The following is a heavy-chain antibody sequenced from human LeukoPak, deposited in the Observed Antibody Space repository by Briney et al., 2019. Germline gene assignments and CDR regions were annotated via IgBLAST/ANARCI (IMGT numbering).Heavy chain of an antibody. D-gene: IGHD6-13*01. CDR2: ISSSSSYM. CDR1: GFTFSNYN. CDR3: ARVSTAVSLAIDY. Sequence: GGSLRLSCAASGFTFSNYNMNWVRQAPGKGREWVSVISSSSSYMYYADSVKGRFTISRDNAKNSLYLQMNSLRAEDTAVYYCARVSTAVSLAIDYWGQGTLVTVSS. V-gene: IGHV3-21*06. J-gene: IGHJ4*02.